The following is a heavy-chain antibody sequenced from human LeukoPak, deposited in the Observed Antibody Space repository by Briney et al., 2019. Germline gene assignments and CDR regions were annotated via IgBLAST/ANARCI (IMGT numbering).Heavy chain of an antibody. V-gene: IGHV4-39*07. D-gene: IGHD5-24*01. CDR3: ARTRLQNRVDY. Sequence: KTSETLSLTCTVSGGSISSSSYYWGWIRQPPGKGLEWIGSIYYSGSTYYNPSLKSRVTISVDTSKNQFSLKLSSVTAADTAVYYCARTRLQNRVDYWGQGTLVTVSS. CDR1: GGSISSSSYY. CDR2: IYYSGST. J-gene: IGHJ4*02.